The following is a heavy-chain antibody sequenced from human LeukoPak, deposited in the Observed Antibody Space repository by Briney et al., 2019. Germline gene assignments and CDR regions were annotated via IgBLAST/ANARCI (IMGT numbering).Heavy chain of an antibody. Sequence: ASMKVSCKSSGFTFTDHYIHWVRQGPGQGLEWMGYISPHSTFTSSPREFQGRVTMTRDASMSTAYMELTRLTSDDTAVYYCVREGEGPLSKDFDYWGQGTLVTVSS. CDR2: ISPHSTFT. J-gene: IGHJ4*02. CDR3: VREGEGPLSKDFDY. D-gene: IGHD2-21*01. CDR1: GFTFTDHY. V-gene: IGHV1-2*02.